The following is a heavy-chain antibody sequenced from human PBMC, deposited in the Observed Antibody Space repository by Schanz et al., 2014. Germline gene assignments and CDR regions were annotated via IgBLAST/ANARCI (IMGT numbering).Heavy chain of an antibody. CDR1: GGSFIGYD. J-gene: IGHJ1*01. Sequence: QVRLQQWGAGLLKPSGTLSLTCAVYGGSFIGYDWSWIRQFPGQDLEWIGDINHYGRTNYNPSLMGRVSIPIAASQNHFSLKMTSVTAADTAIYYCAIPRGSYAPNWSEARYFQHWGQGSLVTVSS. V-gene: IGHV4-34*01. D-gene: IGHD1-1*01. CDR2: INHYGRT. CDR3: AIPRGSYAPNWSEARYFQH.